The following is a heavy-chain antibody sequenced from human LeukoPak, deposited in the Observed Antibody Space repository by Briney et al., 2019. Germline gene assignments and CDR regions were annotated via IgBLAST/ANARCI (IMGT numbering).Heavy chain of an antibody. J-gene: IGHJ6*02. CDR1: GFTFCDHA. CDR2: IRSKADRGIT. Sequence: GRSLILSCSASGFTFCDHAMSWVRQAPGNRLIHVDCIRSKADRGITEYAGSVQGRFTISRDDTNSIVYLEMNSLQTEDTAVYYCTRGPIQLWIHNGMDVWGQGTTVTVSS. D-gene: IGHD5-24*01. V-gene: IGHV3-49*04. CDR3: TRGPIQLWIHNGMDV.